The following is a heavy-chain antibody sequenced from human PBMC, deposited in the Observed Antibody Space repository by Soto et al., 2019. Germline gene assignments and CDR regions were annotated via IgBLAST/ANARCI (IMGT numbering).Heavy chain of an antibody. CDR2: IYYSGST. V-gene: IGHV4-59*01. CDR1: GGSISSYY. Sequence: SETLSLTCTVSGGSISSYYWSWIRQPPGKGLEWIGYIYYSGSTNYNPSLKSRVTISVDTSKNQFSLKLSSVTAADTAVYYCARGTSLLWFGELLYDYYYYYGMDVWGQGTTVTVPS. D-gene: IGHD3-10*01. J-gene: IGHJ6*02. CDR3: ARGTSLLWFGELLYDYYYYYGMDV.